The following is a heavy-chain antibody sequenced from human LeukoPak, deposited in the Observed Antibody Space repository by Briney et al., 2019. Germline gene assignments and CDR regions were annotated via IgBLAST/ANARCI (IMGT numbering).Heavy chain of an antibody. CDR2: INPFSGGT. D-gene: IGHD2-21*01. CDR3: ARGDIRSSDCVRTFDL. CDR1: GYSFTDYY. V-gene: IGHV1-2*04. Sequence: VASVTVSCTASGYSFTDYYIHWVRQAPGQGLEWMGWINPFSGGTKYAQKFQGWVTMTRDTSISTAYMELRSLRSEDTALYFCARGDIRSSDCVRTFDLWGQGAVVTVSS. J-gene: IGHJ4*02.